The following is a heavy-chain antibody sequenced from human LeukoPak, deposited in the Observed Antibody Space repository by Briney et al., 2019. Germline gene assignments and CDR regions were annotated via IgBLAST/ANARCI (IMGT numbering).Heavy chain of an antibody. CDR2: IIPIFGTA. V-gene: IGHV1-69*01. CDR1: GGTFSSYA. CDR3: ARTPLESPPYYYYGMDV. Sequence: SVTVSCTASGGTFSSYAISWVRQAPGQGLEWMGGIIPIFGTANYAQKFQGRVTITADESTSTAYMELSSLRSEDTAVYYCARTPLESPPYYYYGMDVWGQGTTVTVSS. J-gene: IGHJ6*02.